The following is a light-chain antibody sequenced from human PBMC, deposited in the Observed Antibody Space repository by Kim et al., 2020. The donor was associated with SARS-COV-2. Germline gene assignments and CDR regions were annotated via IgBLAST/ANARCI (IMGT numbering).Light chain of an antibody. Sequence: VAPGQTASITCSGDKLGDKYACWYQQKPGQSPVLVIYQDSKRPSEIPERFSGSNSGNTATLTISGTQAMDEADYYCQAWDSSTDYVFGTGTKVTVL. J-gene: IGLJ1*01. CDR1: KLGDKY. CDR2: QDS. CDR3: QAWDSSTDYV. V-gene: IGLV3-1*01.